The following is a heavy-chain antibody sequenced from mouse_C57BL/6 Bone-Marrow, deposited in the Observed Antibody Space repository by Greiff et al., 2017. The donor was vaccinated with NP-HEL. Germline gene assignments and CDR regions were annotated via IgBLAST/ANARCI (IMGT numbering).Heavy chain of an antibody. CDR2: IHPNSGST. CDR1: GYTFTSYW. V-gene: IGHV1-64*01. Sequence: QVQLQHPGAELVKPGASVKLSCKASGYTFTSYWMHWVKQRPGQGLEWIGMIHPNSGSTNYNEKFKSKATLTVDKSSSTAYMQLSSLTSEDSAVYYCASRRPCDGNYVGWYFDVWGTGTTVTVSS. D-gene: IGHD2-1*01. J-gene: IGHJ1*03. CDR3: ASRRPCDGNYVGWYFDV.